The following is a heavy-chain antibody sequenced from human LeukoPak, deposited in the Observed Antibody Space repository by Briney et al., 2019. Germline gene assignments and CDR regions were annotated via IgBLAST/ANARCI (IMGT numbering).Heavy chain of an antibody. D-gene: IGHD2-15*01. CDR1: GGSISSYY. J-gene: IGHJ6*03. V-gene: IGHV4-59*01. Sequence: SETLSLTCTVFGGSISSYYWGWIRQPPGKGREWMGYIYYSGSTNYNPSLKSRVTISVDTSKTPFSPTLSSVTAAETAVYYCARGRVVVVAAPNYSYYYMDVWGKGTTVTVSS. CDR2: IYYSGST. CDR3: ARGRVVVVAAPNYSYYYMDV.